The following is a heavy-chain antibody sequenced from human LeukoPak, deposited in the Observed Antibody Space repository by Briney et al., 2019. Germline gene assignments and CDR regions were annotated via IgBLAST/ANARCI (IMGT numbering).Heavy chain of an antibody. D-gene: IGHD3-22*01. CDR2: IYYSGST. CDR1: GGSINSYY. V-gene: IGHV4-59*01. CDR3: ARGGYSGGYYYCGFDY. J-gene: IGHJ4*02. Sequence: SETLSLTCTVSGGSINSYYWSWIRQPPGKGLEWIGYIYYSGSTNYNPSPESRVTISVDTSKNQFSLKLSSVTAADTAVYYCARGGYSGGYYYCGFDYWGQGTLVTVSS.